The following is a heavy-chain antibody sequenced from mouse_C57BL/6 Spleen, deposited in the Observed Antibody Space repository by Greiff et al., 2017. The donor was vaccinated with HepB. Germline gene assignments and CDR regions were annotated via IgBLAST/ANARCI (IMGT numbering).Heavy chain of an antibody. CDR3: AGSSGY. CDR2: IDPSDSYT. CDR1: GYTFTSYW. D-gene: IGHD1-1*01. V-gene: IGHV1-50*01. J-gene: IGHJ2*01. Sequence: VQLHQPGAELVKPGASVKLSCKASGYTFTSYWMQWVKQRPGQGLEWIGEIDPSDSYTNYNQKFKGKATLTVDTSSSTAYMQLSSLTSEDSAVYYCAGSSGYWGQGTTLTVSS.